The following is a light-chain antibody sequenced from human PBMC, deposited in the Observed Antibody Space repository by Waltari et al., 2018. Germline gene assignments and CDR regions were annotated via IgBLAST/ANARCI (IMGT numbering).Light chain of an antibody. J-gene: IGKJ1*01. V-gene: IGKV4-1*01. CDR2: WAS. CDR3: QQYYSTSGWT. Sequence: DIVMTQSPDSLAVSLGERATINCKSSQSVLYSSNNKNYLAWYQHKPGQPPKLLIYWASTRESGVPDRFSGSGSGTDFTFNISSLQAEDVAVYYCQQYYSTSGWTFGQGTKVEIK. CDR1: QSVLYSSNNKNY.